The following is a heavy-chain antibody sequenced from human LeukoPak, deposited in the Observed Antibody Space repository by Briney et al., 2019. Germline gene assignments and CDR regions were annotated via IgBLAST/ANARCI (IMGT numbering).Heavy chain of an antibody. CDR3: AKDIYYDSSGGGIDY. CDR1: GFTFSSYA. J-gene: IGHJ4*02. V-gene: IGHV3-23*01. Sequence: GGSLRLSCAASGFTFSSYAMSWVRQAPGKGLEWVSAISGSGGSTYYADSVKGRFTISRDNSKNTLYLQMNSLRAEDTAVYYCAKDIYYDSSGGGIDYWGQGTLVTASS. D-gene: IGHD3-22*01. CDR2: ISGSGGST.